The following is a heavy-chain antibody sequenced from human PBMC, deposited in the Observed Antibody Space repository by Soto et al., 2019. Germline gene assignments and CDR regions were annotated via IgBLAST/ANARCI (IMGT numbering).Heavy chain of an antibody. CDR3: AQNGQWLATPPVA. V-gene: IGHV3-30*18. D-gene: IGHD6-19*01. J-gene: IGHJ4*02. Sequence: GGSLRLSCTASGFSLSSSGMHWVRQAPGKGLEWLAVSSFDGTQQFYGDSVKGRFTVSRDNSNNTLYLEMNSLRAEDTAIYYCAQNGQWLATPPVAWGQGSLVTVSS. CDR1: GFSLSSSG. CDR2: SSFDGTQQ.